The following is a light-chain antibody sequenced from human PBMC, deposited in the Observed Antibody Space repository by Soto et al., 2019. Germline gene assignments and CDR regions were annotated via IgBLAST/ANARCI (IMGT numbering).Light chain of an antibody. CDR1: ISDVGGGYN. V-gene: IGLV1-40*01. CDR3: QSYYISPSGYV. Sequence: QSVLTQPPSVSGSPGQTVTISCTGSISDVGGGYNVHWYLQLPGKAPKLLIYDVSNRPSGVPDRFSGSKSGTSASLAITGLQEEEEADDYYQSYYISPSGYVFGSGTKLTVL. CDR2: DVS. J-gene: IGLJ1*01.